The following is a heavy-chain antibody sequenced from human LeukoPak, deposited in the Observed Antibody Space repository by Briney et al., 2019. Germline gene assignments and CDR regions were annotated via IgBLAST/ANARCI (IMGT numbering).Heavy chain of an antibody. Sequence: ASVKVSCKASGYTFTSYGISWVRQATGQGLEWMGWMNPNSGNTGYAQKFQGRVTMTRNTSISTAYMELSSLRSEDTAVYYCAESNYDSSGYPDWGQGTLVTVSS. CDR2: MNPNSGNT. V-gene: IGHV1-8*02. CDR1: GYTFTSYG. CDR3: AESNYDSSGYPD. D-gene: IGHD3-22*01. J-gene: IGHJ4*02.